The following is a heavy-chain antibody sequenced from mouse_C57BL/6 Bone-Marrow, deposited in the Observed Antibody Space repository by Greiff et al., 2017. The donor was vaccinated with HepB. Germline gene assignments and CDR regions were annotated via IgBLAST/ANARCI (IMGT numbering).Heavy chain of an antibody. CDR1: GFSFNTYA. Sequence: EVQLQQSGGGLVQPKGSLKLSCAASGFSFNTYAMNWVRQAPGKGLEWVARIRSKSNNYATYYADSVKDRFTISRDDSESMLYLQMNNLKTEDTAMYYCVRGHYYGSSHWYFDVWGTGTTVTVSS. V-gene: IGHV10-1*01. CDR2: IRSKSNNYAT. CDR3: VRGHYYGSSHWYFDV. J-gene: IGHJ1*03. D-gene: IGHD1-1*01.